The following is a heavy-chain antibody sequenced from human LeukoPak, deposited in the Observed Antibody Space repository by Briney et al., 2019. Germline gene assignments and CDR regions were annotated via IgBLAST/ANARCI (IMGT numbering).Heavy chain of an antibody. CDR2: IYYSGST. D-gene: IGHD2-2*01. Sequence: SETLSLTCTVSGGSISSYYWSWIRQPPGKGLEWIGYIYYSGSTNYNPSLKSRVTISVDTSKNQFSLKLSSVTAADTAVYYCARVVRFQGRAFDIWGQGTMVTVSS. V-gene: IGHV4-59*12. CDR1: GGSISSYY. J-gene: IGHJ3*02. CDR3: ARVVRFQGRAFDI.